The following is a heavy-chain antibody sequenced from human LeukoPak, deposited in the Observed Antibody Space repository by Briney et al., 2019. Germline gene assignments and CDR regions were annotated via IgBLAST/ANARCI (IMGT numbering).Heavy chain of an antibody. CDR1: GFTFSTYW. V-gene: IGHV3-66*01. CDR3: ARAYYDSSGPRAFDY. J-gene: IGHJ4*02. D-gene: IGHD3-22*01. Sequence: PGGSLRLSCAASGFTFSTYWMSWVRQAPGKGLEWVSVIYSGGSTYYADSVKGRFTISRDNSKNTLYLQMNSLRAEDTAVYYCARAYYDSSGPRAFDYWGQGTLVTVSS. CDR2: IYSGGST.